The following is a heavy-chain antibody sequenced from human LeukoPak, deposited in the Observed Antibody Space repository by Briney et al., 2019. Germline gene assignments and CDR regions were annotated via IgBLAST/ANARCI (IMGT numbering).Heavy chain of an antibody. D-gene: IGHD3-22*01. J-gene: IGHJ3*02. CDR2: ISYDGSNK. Sequence: GGSLRLSCAASGFTFSSYAMHWVRQAPGKGLEWVAVISYDGSNKYYADSVKGRFTISRDNSKNTLYLQMNSLRAEDTAVYYCAAGYYYDSSGPDQGAFDIWGQGTMVTVSS. CDR3: AAGYYYDSSGPDQGAFDI. CDR1: GFTFSSYA. V-gene: IGHV3-30-3*01.